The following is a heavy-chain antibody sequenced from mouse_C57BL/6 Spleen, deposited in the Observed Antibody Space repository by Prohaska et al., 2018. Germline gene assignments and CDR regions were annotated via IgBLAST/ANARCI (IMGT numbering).Heavy chain of an antibody. CDR1: GFTFSGFW. CDR3: MRYGSRDVYLDD. V-gene: IGHV11-2*01. Sequence: QLLETGGGLVQPGGSRGLSCEGSGFTFSGFWMSWVRQTPGKTLEWIGDINSDGSAINYAPSIKDRFTIFRDNDKSTLYLQMSNVRSEDTATYLCMRYGSRDVYLDDWSTGTTV. D-gene: IGHD1-1*01. J-gene: IGHJ1*03. CDR2: INSDGSAI.